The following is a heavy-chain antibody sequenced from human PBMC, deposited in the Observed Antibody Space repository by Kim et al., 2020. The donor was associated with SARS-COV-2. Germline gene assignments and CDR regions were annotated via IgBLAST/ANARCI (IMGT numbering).Heavy chain of an antibody. Sequence: AQKCQGRVTITADESTSTAYMELSSLRSEDTAVYYCARDKRFAMGDWFDPWGQGTLVTVSS. CDR3: ARDKRFAMGDWFDP. V-gene: IGHV1-69*01. J-gene: IGHJ5*02. D-gene: IGHD3-10*01.